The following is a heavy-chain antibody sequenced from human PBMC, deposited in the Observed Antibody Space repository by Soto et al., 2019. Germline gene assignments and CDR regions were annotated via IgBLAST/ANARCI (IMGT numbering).Heavy chain of an antibody. CDR1: GYTFTSYG. V-gene: IGHV1-18*01. D-gene: IGHD6-13*01. CDR2: ISAYNGNT. Sequence: QVQLVQSGAEVKKPGASVKVSCKASGYTFTSYGISWVRQAPGQGLEWMGWISAYNGNTNYAQKLQGRVTMTTDTSTSQAYMELRSLRSEDTAVNYCASAIAAAPTGMDVWGQGTTVTVSS. J-gene: IGHJ6*02. CDR3: ASAIAAAPTGMDV.